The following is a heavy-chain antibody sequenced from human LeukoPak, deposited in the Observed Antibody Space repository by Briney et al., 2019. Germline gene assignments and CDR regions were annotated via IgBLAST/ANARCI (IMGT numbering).Heavy chain of an antibody. CDR1: GFTFTSYA. Sequence: GGSQRLSCAASGFTFTSYAMHWVRQAPGKGLEWVAVIWYDGSNTYYADSVKGRFTISRDNSKNTLLLQMNSLRAEDTAVYYCARAPGAYSYGANDAFHIWGQGTMVTVSS. CDR3: ARAPGAYSYGANDAFHI. V-gene: IGHV3-33*01. CDR2: IWYDGSNT. D-gene: IGHD5-18*01. J-gene: IGHJ3*02.